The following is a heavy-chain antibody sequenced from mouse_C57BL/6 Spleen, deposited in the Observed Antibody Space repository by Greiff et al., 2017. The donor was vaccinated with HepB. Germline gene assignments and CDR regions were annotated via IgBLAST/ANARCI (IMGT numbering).Heavy chain of an antibody. Sequence: EVKLQESGAELVRPGASVKLSCTASGFNIKDDYMHWVKQRPEQGLEWIGWIDPENGDTEYASKFQGKATITADTSSNTAYLQLSSLTSEDTAVYYCTTPVYYSNPFDYWGQGTTLTVSS. V-gene: IGHV14-4*01. CDR3: TTPVYYSNPFDY. J-gene: IGHJ2*01. CDR2: IDPENGDT. CDR1: GFNIKDDY. D-gene: IGHD2-5*01.